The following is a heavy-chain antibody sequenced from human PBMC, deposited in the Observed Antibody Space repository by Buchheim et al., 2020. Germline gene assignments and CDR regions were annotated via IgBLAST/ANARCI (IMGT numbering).Heavy chain of an antibody. J-gene: IGHJ4*02. CDR2: INPNSDAT. V-gene: IGHV1-2*04. Sequence: QVQLVQSGPELKKPGASVKISCKASGYTFTAYCLHWVRQAPGQGLEWMAWINPNSDATNFAQKFQAWVTMTRDTSNSTAYLELSRLKSDDTAVYYCARGDSSVPPYYWGQGTL. CDR3: ARGDSSVPPYY. D-gene: IGHD3-22*01. CDR1: GYTFTAYC.